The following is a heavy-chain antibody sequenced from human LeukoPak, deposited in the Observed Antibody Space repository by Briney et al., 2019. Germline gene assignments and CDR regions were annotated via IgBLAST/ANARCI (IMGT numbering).Heavy chain of an antibody. CDR1: GGSISSGSHY. D-gene: IGHD6-19*01. CDR2: IYTSGST. V-gene: IGHV4-61*02. Sequence: SETLSLTCTVSGGSISSGSHYWSWIRQPAGKGLEWIGRIYTSGSTNYNPSLKSRVTISVDTSKNQFSLKLSSVTAADTAVYYCANVGVAGTLDPHDWGQGTLVTVSS. J-gene: IGHJ4*02. CDR3: ANVGVAGTLDPHD.